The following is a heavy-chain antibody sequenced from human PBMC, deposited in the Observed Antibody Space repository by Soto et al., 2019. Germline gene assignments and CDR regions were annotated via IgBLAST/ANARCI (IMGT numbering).Heavy chain of an antibody. V-gene: IGHV1-69*04. CDR1: GGTFSSYT. CDR2: IIPILGIA. Sequence: ASVKVSCKASGGTFSSYTISWVRQAPGQGLEWMGRIIPILGIANYAQKFQGRVTITADKSTSTAYMELSSLRSEDTAVYYCARDSSSSPGWFSYWGQGTLVTVSS. CDR3: ARDSSSSPGWFSY. D-gene: IGHD6-6*01. J-gene: IGHJ4*02.